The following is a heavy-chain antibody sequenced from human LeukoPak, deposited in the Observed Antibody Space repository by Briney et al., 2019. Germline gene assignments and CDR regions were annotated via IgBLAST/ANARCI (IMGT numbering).Heavy chain of an antibody. J-gene: IGHJ4*02. D-gene: IGHD6-13*01. CDR3: ARGRYSLY. V-gene: IGHV4-34*01. Sequence: SETLPLTCAVYGGSFSGYYWSWIRQPPGKGLEWIGEINHSGSTNYNPSLKSRVTISVDTSKNQFSLKLSSVTAADTAVYYCARGRYSLYWGQGTLVTVSS. CDR2: INHSGST. CDR1: GGSFSGYY.